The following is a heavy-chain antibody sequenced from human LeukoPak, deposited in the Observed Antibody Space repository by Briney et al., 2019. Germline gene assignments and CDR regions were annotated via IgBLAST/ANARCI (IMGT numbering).Heavy chain of an antibody. CDR2: ISSSSSYI. CDR1: GFTFSSYS. CDR3: ARDSRREQLPLDY. D-gene: IGHD6-13*01. V-gene: IGHV3-21*01. Sequence: VKPGGSLRLSCTASGFTFSSYSMHWVRQAPGKGLEWVSSISSSSSYIYYADSVKGRFTISRDNAKNSLYLQMNSLRAEDTAVYYCARDSRREQLPLDYWGQGTLVTVSS. J-gene: IGHJ4*02.